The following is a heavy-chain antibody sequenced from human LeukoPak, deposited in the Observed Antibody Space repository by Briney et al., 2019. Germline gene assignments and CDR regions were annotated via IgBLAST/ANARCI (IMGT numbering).Heavy chain of an antibody. V-gene: IGHV1-69*05. CDR1: GGTFSSYA. D-gene: IGHD6-19*01. CDR2: IIPIFGTA. J-gene: IGHJ6*03. CDR3: AREAGTYYYYYYMDV. Sequence: SVKVSCKASGGTFSSYAISWVRQAPGQGLEWMGGIIPIFGTANYAQEFQGRVTITTDESTSTAYMELSSLRSEDTAVYYCAREAGTYYYYYYMDVWGKGTTVTVSS.